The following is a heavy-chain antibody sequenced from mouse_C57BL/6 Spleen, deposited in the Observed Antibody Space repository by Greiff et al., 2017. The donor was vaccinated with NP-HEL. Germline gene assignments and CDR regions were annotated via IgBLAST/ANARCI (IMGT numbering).Heavy chain of an antibody. CDR1: GYTFTDYE. Sequence: QVQLQQSGAELVRPGASVTLSCKASGYTFTDYEMHWVKQTPVHGLEWIGAIDPETGGTAYNQKFKGKAILTADKSSSTAYMELRSLTSEDSAVYYCTSSNYLAWFAYWGQGTLVTVSA. J-gene: IGHJ3*01. CDR2: IDPETGGT. D-gene: IGHD2-5*01. CDR3: TSSNYLAWFAY. V-gene: IGHV1-15*01.